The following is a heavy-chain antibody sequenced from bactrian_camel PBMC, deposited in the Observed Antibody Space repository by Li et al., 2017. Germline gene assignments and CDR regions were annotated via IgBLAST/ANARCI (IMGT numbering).Heavy chain of an antibody. Sequence: HVQLVESGGGSVQAGGSLRLSCAASGYILNNCVGWFRQAPGKEREGVARRRPGTGSTYYADSVKGRFTVSQDNAKNTVSLRMNSLKPEDTAMYYCAAELRRYSRWADALRGDKYNYWGRGTQVTVS. CDR1: GYILNNCV. V-gene: IGHV3S63*01. J-gene: IGHJ4*01. CDR3: AAELRRYSRWADALRGDKYNY. CDR2: RRPGTGST. D-gene: IGHD4*01.